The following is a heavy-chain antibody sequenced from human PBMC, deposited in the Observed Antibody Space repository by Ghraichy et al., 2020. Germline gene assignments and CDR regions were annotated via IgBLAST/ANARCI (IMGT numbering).Heavy chain of an antibody. CDR1: GFTFSSYS. V-gene: IGHV3-48*02. D-gene: IGHD1-26*01. CDR2: ISSSSSTI. J-gene: IGHJ2*01. Sequence: GGSLRLSCAASGFTFSSYSMNWVRQAPGKGLEWVSYISSSSSTIYYADSLKGRFTISRDNAKNSLYLQINSLRDEDTAVYYCARGSGGSYRPFDLWGRGTLVTVSS. CDR3: ARGSGGSYRPFDL.